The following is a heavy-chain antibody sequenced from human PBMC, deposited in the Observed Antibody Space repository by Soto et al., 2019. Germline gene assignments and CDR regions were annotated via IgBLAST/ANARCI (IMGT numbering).Heavy chain of an antibody. CDR1: GFTFNNYA. CDR3: TKRVVVAATPSGKVNYFDH. CDR2: ISGSGDTA. D-gene: IGHD2-15*01. Sequence: PGGSLRLSCAASGFTFNNYAMTWVRQAPGKGLEWVSAISGSGDTAYYADSVRGRFTISRDNSKNTLYLQLNSLRTEDTAVYYCTKRVVVAATPSGKVNYFDHWGQGKLVTVSS. J-gene: IGHJ4*02. V-gene: IGHV3-23*01.